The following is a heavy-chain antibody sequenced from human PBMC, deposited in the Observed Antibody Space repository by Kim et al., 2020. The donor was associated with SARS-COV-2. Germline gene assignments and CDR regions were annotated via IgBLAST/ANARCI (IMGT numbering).Heavy chain of an antibody. V-gene: IGHV4-59*01. Sequence: SETLSLTCTVSGGSISSYYWSWIRQPPGKGLEWIGYIYYSGSTNYNPSLKSRVTISVDTSKNQFSLKLSSVTAADTAVYYCARGLDYYDSSGYYALYYYFDYWGQGTLVTVSS. D-gene: IGHD3-22*01. CDR1: GGSISSYY. J-gene: IGHJ4*02. CDR2: IYYSGST. CDR3: ARGLDYYDSSGYYALYYYFDY.